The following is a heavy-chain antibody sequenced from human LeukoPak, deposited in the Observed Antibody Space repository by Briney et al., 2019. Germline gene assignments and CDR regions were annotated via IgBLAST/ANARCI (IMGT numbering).Heavy chain of an antibody. CDR2: LFYSGST. V-gene: IGHV4-39*07. D-gene: IGHD7-27*01. CDR1: GGSISSTPYY. CDR3: AKEPTGAKTFDS. J-gene: IGHJ4*02. Sequence: PSETLSLTCTVSGGSISSTPYYWGWIRQPPGKGLEWIGSLFYSGSTYYNPSLKSRVTISVDTSNYLVSLILRSVTAADTAVYFCAKEPTGAKTFDSWGQGTLVTVSS.